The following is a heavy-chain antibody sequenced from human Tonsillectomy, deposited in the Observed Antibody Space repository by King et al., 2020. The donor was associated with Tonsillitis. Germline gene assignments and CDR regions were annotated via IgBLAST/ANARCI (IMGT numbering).Heavy chain of an antibody. J-gene: IGHJ4*02. CDR3: TRSETGVFDY. CDR2: IRSKANSYAT. Sequence: VQLVESGGGLVQPGGSLKLSCAASGFTFSGFAMHWVRQASGKGLEWVGRIRSKANSYATADAASVKGRFTISRDDSKNTAYLQMNSLKTEDTAVYYSTRSETGVFDYSGPGTLFTVS. D-gene: IGHD7-27*01. V-gene: IGHV3-73*01. CDR1: GFTFSGFA.